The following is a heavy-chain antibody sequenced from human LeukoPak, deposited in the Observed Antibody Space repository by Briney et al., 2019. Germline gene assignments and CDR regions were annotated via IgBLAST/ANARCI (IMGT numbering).Heavy chain of an antibody. CDR3: ARGVVPAAIGGWFDP. J-gene: IGHJ5*02. CDR2: IYYSGST. CDR1: GGSISTYY. V-gene: IGHV4-59*01. D-gene: IGHD2-2*02. Sequence: SSETLSLTCSVSGGSISTYYWTWIRQPPGKGLEWIGYIYYSGSTNYNPSLKSRVTISVDTSKNQFSLKLRSVTAADTAVYYCARGVVPAAIGGWFDPWGQGTLVTVSS.